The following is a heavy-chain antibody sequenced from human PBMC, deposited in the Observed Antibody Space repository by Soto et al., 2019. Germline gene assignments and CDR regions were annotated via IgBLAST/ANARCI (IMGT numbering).Heavy chain of an antibody. J-gene: IGHJ4*02. CDR3: AKDRNKWLRFDLAY. CDR1: GFTFSSYA. V-gene: IGHV3-23*01. Sequence: EVQLLESGGGLVQPGGSLRLSCAASGFTFSSYAMSWVRQAPGKGLEWVSAITGSGGSTYYADSVKGRFTISRDNSKNTLYLQMNSLRADDTAVYYCAKDRNKWLRFDLAYWGQGTLVTVSS. CDR2: ITGSGGST. D-gene: IGHD5-12*01.